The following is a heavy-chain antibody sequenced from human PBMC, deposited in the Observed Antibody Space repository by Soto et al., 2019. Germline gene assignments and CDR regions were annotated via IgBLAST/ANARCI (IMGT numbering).Heavy chain of an antibody. CDR3: ARGRVNWGRGDGMDV. Sequence: RSLTCAVYGGSFSGYYWSWIRQPPGKGLEWIGEINHSGSTNYNPSLKSRVTISVDTSKNQFSLKLSSVTAADTAVYYCARGRVNWGRGDGMDVWGRGTTVTVSS. V-gene: IGHV4-34*01. J-gene: IGHJ6*02. D-gene: IGHD7-27*01. CDR2: INHSGST. CDR1: GGSFSGYY.